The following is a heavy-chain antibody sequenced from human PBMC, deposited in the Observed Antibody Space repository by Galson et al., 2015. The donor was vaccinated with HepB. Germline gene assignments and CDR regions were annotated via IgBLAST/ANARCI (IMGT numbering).Heavy chain of an antibody. J-gene: IGHJ5*02. CDR2: ISYDGSNK. CDR1: GFTFSSYG. V-gene: IGHV3-30*18. Sequence: SLRLSCAASGFTFSSYGMHWVRQAPGKGLEWVAVISYDGSNKYYADSVKGRFTISRDNSKNTLYLQMNSLRAEDTAVYYCAKGKGNSGYAVWGSFDPWGQGTLVTVSS. CDR3: AKGKGNSGYAVWGSFDP. D-gene: IGHD5-12*01.